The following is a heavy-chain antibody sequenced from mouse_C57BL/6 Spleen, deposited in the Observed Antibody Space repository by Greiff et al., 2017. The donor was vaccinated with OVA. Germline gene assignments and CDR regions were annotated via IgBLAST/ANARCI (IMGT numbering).Heavy chain of an antibody. V-gene: IGHV1-34*01. Sequence: EVQLQQSGPELVKPGASVKMSCKASGYTFTDYYMHWVKQSHGKSLEWIGYIYPNNGGNGYNQKFKGKATMTVDKSSSTAYMELRSLTSEDSAVYYCGRQGDYGGSYAWFAYWGQGTLVTVSA. CDR2: IYPNNGGN. CDR1: GYTFTDYY. J-gene: IGHJ3*01. D-gene: IGHD1-1*01. CDR3: GRQGDYGGSYAWFAY.